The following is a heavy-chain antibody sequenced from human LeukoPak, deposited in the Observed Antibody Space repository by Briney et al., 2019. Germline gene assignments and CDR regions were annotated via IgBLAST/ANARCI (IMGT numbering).Heavy chain of an antibody. V-gene: IGHV3-30*02. D-gene: IGHD6-13*01. CDR3: AKDLRAAADGTYFDY. J-gene: IGHJ4*02. CDR2: IRYDGSNK. Sequence: GGSLRLSCAASGFTFSSYGIHWVRQAPGKGLEWVAFIRYDGSNKYYGDSVKGRFTISRDNSKSTVYLYMNSLRGHDTAVYYCAKDLRAAADGTYFDYWGRGTLVTVSS. CDR1: GFTFSSYG.